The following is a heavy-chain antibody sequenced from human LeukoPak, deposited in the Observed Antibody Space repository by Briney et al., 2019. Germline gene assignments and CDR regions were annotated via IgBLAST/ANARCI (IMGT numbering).Heavy chain of an antibody. V-gene: IGHV3-30-3*01. Sequence: GGSLRLSCAASGFTFRAHSMHWVRQTPGKGLEWVAFTSYDGSKKYYGDSVKGRFTISRDNSKNTLYLQMNSLRAEDTAVYYCAKGGAPLDWYLDLWGRGTLVTVSS. D-gene: IGHD1-26*01. J-gene: IGHJ2*01. CDR3: AKGGAPLDWYLDL. CDR1: GFTFRAHS. CDR2: TSYDGSKK.